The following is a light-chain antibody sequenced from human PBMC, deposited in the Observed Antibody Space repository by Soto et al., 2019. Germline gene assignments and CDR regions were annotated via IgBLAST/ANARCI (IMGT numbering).Light chain of an antibody. Sequence: VLAQPPSASGTPGQRVTISCSGSSSNIGSNYVYWYQQLPGTAPKLLIYSNNQRPSGVPDRFSGSKSGTSASLAISGLRSEDEADYYCAAWDDSLSVLYVFGTGTKVTVL. CDR1: SSNIGSNY. CDR2: SNN. J-gene: IGLJ1*01. CDR3: AAWDDSLSVLYV. V-gene: IGLV1-47*02.